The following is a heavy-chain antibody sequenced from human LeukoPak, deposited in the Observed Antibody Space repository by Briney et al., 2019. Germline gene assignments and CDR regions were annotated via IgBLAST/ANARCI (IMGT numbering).Heavy chain of an antibody. J-gene: IGHJ4*02. V-gene: IGHV3-48*01. CDR3: AKGHDYSNYYDY. D-gene: IGHD4-11*01. CDR1: GFTFTSYS. CDR2: ISSISSTI. Sequence: PGGSLRLSCAASGFTFTSYSMNWVRQAPGKGLECVSYISSISSTIYYADSVKGRFTISRDNAKNSLYLQMNSLRAEDTAVYYCAKGHDYSNYYDYWGQGTLVTVSS.